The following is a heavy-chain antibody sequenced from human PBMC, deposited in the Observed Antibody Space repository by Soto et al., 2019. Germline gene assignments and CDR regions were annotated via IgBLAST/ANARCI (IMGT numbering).Heavy chain of an antibody. V-gene: IGHV4-31*03. Sequence: PSETLSLTCTVSGAYMRNVYYYWSWVRQKPGKDLEWIGHMHHSGRTHYNPSLKSRVAVSVDTSKNQFSLYLNSVTAADTAVYYCARWVEVSLDYLDSWGQGIPVTVSS. CDR2: MHHSGRT. D-gene: IGHD3-10*01. CDR1: GAYMRNVYYY. J-gene: IGHJ4*02. CDR3: ARWVEVSLDYLDS.